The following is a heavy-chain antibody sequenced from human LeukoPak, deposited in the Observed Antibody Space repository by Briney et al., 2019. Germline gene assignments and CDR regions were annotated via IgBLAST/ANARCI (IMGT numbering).Heavy chain of an antibody. CDR2: ISYDGSNK. Sequence: GGSLRLSCAASGFTFSSYGMHWVRQAPGKGLEWVAVISYDGSNKYYADSVKGRFTISRDNSKNTLCLQMNSLRAEDTAVYYCAKLGDIRGCWGQGTLVTVSS. D-gene: IGHD3-10*01. CDR1: GFTFSSYG. J-gene: IGHJ4*02. V-gene: IGHV3-30*18. CDR3: AKLGDIRGC.